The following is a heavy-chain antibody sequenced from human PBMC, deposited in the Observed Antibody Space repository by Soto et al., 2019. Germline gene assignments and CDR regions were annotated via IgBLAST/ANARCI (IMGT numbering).Heavy chain of an antibody. CDR3: TTGGLVGGVIPSAGAFDI. Sequence: GGSLRLSCAASGFTFSNAWMSWVRQAPGKGLEWVGRIKSKTDGGTTDYAAPVKGRFTISRDDSKNTLYLQMNSLKTEDTAVYYCTTGGLVGGVIPSAGAFDIWGQGTMVTVSS. CDR2: IKSKTDGGTT. J-gene: IGHJ3*02. CDR1: GFTFSNAW. D-gene: IGHD3-16*02. V-gene: IGHV3-15*01.